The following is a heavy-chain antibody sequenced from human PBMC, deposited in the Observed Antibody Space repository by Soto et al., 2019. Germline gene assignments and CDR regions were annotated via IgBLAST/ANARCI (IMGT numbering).Heavy chain of an antibody. D-gene: IGHD6-13*01. CDR2: INPNSGGT. CDR3: ARAHVGSSWNKYYYGMDV. J-gene: IGHJ6*02. Sequence: ASVKVSCKASGYTFTGYYMHWVRQAPGQGLEWMGWINPNSGGTNYAQKFQGWVTMTRDTSISTAYMELSRLRSDDTAVYYCARAHVGSSWNKYYYGMDVWGQGNTVTVSS. CDR1: GYTFTGYY. V-gene: IGHV1-2*04.